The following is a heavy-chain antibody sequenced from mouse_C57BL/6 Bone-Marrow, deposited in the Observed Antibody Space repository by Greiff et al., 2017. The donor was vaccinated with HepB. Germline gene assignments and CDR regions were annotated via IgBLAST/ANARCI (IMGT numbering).Heavy chain of an antibody. Sequence: EVQRVESGGDLVKPGGSLKLSCAASGFTFSSYGMSWVRQTPDKRLEWVATISSGGSYTYYPDSVKGRFTISRDNAKNTRYLQMSSLKSEDTAMYYCARRGYYYAMDYWGQGTSVTVSS. J-gene: IGHJ4*01. V-gene: IGHV5-6*01. CDR3: ARRGYYYAMDY. CDR1: GFTFSSYG. CDR2: ISSGGSYT.